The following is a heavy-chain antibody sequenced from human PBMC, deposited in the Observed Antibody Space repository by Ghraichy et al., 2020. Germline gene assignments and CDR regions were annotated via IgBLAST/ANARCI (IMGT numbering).Heavy chain of an antibody. Sequence: SVKVSCKASGGIFSSYAISWVRQAPGQGLEWMGGIIPIFGTANYAQKFQGRVTITADESTSTAYMELSSLRSEDTAVYYCARHYYDSSGYTRAAFDIWGQGTMVTVSS. V-gene: IGHV1-69*13. D-gene: IGHD3-22*01. CDR3: ARHYYDSSGYTRAAFDI. CDR2: IIPIFGTA. CDR1: GGIFSSYA. J-gene: IGHJ3*02.